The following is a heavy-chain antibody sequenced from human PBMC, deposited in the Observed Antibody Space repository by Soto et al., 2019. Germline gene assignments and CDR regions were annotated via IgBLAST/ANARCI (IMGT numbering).Heavy chain of an antibody. V-gene: IGHV1-18*01. CDR3: AKSPRGEMATD. D-gene: IGHD2-21*01. J-gene: IGHJ4*02. CDR1: GYTFINYH. CDR2: INTYNGMT. Sequence: QVQLVQSGGEVKKPGASVTVSCKASGYTFINYHITWVRQAPGQGLEWMAWINTYNGMTDYAQRFQGRVTMTRDTSTSTAFMELRNLESDDTTVYFCAKSPRGEMATDWGQGTLVIVSS.